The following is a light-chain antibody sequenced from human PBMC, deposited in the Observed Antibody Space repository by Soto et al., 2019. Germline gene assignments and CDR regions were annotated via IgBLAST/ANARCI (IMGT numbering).Light chain of an antibody. CDR2: DDS. J-gene: IGLJ1*01. V-gene: IGLV3-21*02. Sequence: SYELTQPPSLSVAPGQTARITCGGNNIRTKSVHWYQQKPGQAPVLVVCDDSDRPSGIPERFSGSNSGNTATLTISRVEAGDEADYFCQVWDSGSENYVFGAGTKVTVL. CDR1: NIRTKS. CDR3: QVWDSGSENYV.